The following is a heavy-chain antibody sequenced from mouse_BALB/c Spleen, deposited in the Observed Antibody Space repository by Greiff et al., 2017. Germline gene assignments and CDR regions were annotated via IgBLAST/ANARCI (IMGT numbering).Heavy chain of an antibody. CDR3: ARTFITTVVGGDY. V-gene: IGHV1-4*02. D-gene: IGHD1-1*01. J-gene: IGHJ2*01. CDR2: INPSSGYT. Sequence: VQLQQSAAELARPGASVKMSCKASGYTFTSYTMHWVKQRPGQGLEWIGYINPSSGYTEYNQKFKDKTTLTADKSSSTAYMQLSSLTSEDSAVYYCARTFITTVVGGDYWGQGTTLTVSS. CDR1: GYTFTSYT.